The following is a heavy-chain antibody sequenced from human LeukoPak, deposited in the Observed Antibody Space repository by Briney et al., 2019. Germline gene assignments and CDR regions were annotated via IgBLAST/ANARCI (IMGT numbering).Heavy chain of an antibody. CDR2: IKSKTDGGTT. Sequence: PGGSLRLSCAASGFTFSNAWMSWVRQGPGKGLEWVGRIKSKTDGGTTDYAAPVKGRFTISRDDSKNTLYLQMNSLKTEDTAVYYCTTDWRPSTRQGTWGQGTLVTVSS. D-gene: IGHD2-2*01. CDR3: TTDWRPSTRQGT. J-gene: IGHJ5*02. V-gene: IGHV3-15*01. CDR1: GFTFSNAW.